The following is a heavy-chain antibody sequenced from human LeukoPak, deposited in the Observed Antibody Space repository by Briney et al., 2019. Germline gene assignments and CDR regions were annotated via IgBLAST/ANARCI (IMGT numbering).Heavy chain of an antibody. CDR3: ARVPLSGTDGYYYYMDV. V-gene: IGHV4-39*07. J-gene: IGHJ6*03. CDR1: GGSISSSSYY. Sequence: SETLSLTCTVSGGSISSSSYYWGWIRQPPGKGLEWIGSIYYSGSTYYNPSLRSRVTISVDTSKNQFSLKLSSVTAADTAVYYCARVPLSGTDGYYYYMDVWGKGTTVTISS. CDR2: IYYSGST. D-gene: IGHD3-10*01.